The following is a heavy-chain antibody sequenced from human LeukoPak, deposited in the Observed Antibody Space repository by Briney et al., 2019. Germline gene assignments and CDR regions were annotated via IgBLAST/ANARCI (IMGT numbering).Heavy chain of an antibody. CDR1: GFTFSSYV. CDR2: IWYDGSNK. J-gene: IGHJ6*02. CDR3: ARDHRDSRYGMDV. V-gene: IGHV3-33*01. D-gene: IGHD2-15*01. Sequence: PGGSLRLSCAASGFTFSSYVMHWVRQAPGKGLEWVAVIWYDGSNKYYADSVKGRFTISRDNSKNTLYLQMNSLRAEDTAVYYCARDHRDSRYGMDVWGQGTTVTVSS.